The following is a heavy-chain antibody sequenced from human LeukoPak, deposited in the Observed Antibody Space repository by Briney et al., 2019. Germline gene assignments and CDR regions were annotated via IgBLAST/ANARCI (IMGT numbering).Heavy chain of an antibody. CDR3: TRGFIAMAGYDAFDI. CDR1: GYDFTTYY. CDR2: IHPSAGSP. Sequence: ASVTVSCKASGYDFTTYYMHWIRQAPGQGLEWMGIIHPSAGSPSYAQKFQGRVTMTRDMSTSTFYMDLSSLRSEDTAIYYCTRGFIAMAGYDAFDIWGQGTVVTVSS. V-gene: IGHV1-46*01. D-gene: IGHD6-19*01. J-gene: IGHJ3*02.